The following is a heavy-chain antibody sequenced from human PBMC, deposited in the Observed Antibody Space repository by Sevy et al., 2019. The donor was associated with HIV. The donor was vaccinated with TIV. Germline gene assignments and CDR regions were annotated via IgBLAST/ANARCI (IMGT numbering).Heavy chain of an antibody. J-gene: IGHJ4*02. CDR3: TRLSLGADVDY. V-gene: IGHV3-30*03. CDR1: GFTFSSYG. CDR2: ISYDGSQK. Sequence: GGSLRLSCAASGFTFSSYGMHWVRQAPGKGLEWVAVISYDGSQKSYVDSVKGRFTISRDNAKNSLYLQMNSLRAEDTAVYYCTRLSLGADVDYWGQGTLVTVSS.